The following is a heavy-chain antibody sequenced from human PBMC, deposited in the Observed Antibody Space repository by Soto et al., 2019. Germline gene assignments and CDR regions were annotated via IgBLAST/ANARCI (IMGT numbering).Heavy chain of an antibody. V-gene: IGHV1-69*02. CDR2: IIPILGIA. D-gene: IGHD2-21*01. CDR1: GGTFSSYT. CDR3: ALNSGRPYCCGDCSSSAFDT. Sequence: VASVKVSCKASGGTFSSYTISWVRQAPGQGLEWMGRIIPILGIANYAQKFQGRVTITADKSTSTAYMELSSLRSEDTAVYYCALNSGRPYCCGDCSSSAFDTWCQGTPLTIS. J-gene: IGHJ3*02.